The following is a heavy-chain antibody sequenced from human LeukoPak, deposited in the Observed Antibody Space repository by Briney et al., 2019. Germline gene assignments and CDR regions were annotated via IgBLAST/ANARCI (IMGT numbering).Heavy chain of an antibody. CDR1: GGSISSSNW. Sequence: SETLSLTCAVSGGSISSSNWWSWVRQPAGKGLEWIGHIYTSGSTNYNPSLKSRVTMSVDTSKNQFSLKLSSVTAADTAVYYCARDEYYDILTGYLGYAFDIWGQGTMVTVSS. CDR3: ARDEYYDILTGYLGYAFDI. D-gene: IGHD3-9*01. V-gene: IGHV4-4*02. J-gene: IGHJ3*02. CDR2: IYTSGST.